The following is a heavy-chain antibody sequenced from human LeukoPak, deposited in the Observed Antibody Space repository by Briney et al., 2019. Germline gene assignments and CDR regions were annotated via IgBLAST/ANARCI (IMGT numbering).Heavy chain of an antibody. CDR2: VYGGGNT. J-gene: IGHJ4*02. V-gene: IGHV3-53*01. CDR3: VRERFGAIVEN. CDR1: GFTVANDR. Sequence: GGSLRLSCAASGFTVANDRMSWVRQAPGKGLEWVSTVYGGGNTAYADSVKGRFTISRDTSRNTLLLQMNSLRAEDTALYFCVRERFGAIVENWGQGALVIVSS. D-gene: IGHD5-24*01.